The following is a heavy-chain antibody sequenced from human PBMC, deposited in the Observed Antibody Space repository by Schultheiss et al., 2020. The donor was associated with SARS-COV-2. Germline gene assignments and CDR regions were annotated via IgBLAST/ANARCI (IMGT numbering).Heavy chain of an antibody. V-gene: IGHV3-53*01. Sequence: GESLKISCAASGFTVSSNYMSWVRQAPGKGLEWVSAIGTAGDTYYPGSVKGRFTISRDNSKNTLYLQMNSLKTEDTAVYYCARVSYYYDSSGYSYYFDYWGQGTLVTVSS. J-gene: IGHJ4*02. CDR3: ARVSYYYDSSGYSYYFDY. D-gene: IGHD3-22*01. CDR2: IGTAGDT. CDR1: GFTVSSNY.